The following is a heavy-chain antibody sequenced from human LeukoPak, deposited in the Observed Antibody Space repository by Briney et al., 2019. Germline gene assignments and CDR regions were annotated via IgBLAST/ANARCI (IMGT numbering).Heavy chain of an antibody. Sequence: PSETLSLTCTVSGVSISSSSYYWGWIRQPPGKGLEWIGSIYYSGSTYYNPSLKSRVTISVDTSKNQFSLKLSSVTAADTAVYYCARSDYHNSGSHTVFDAFDIWGQGTRVTVSS. D-gene: IGHD3-10*01. CDR1: GVSISSSSYY. V-gene: IGHV4-39*01. J-gene: IGHJ3*02. CDR2: IYYSGST. CDR3: ARSDYHNSGSHTVFDAFDI.